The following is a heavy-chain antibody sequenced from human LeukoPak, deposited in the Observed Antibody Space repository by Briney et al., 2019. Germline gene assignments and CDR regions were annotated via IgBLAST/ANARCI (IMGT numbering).Heavy chain of an antibody. J-gene: IGHJ4*02. Sequence: PGGSLRLSCAASGFTFSSYEMSWVRQAPGKGLEWVANINQDGSEKYYVDSVRGRFAISRDNAKNSLYLQMNSLRAEDTAVYYCARDGLVIPDYWGQGTLVTVSS. V-gene: IGHV3-7*01. CDR1: GFTFSSYE. CDR2: INQDGSEK. CDR3: ARDGLVIPDY. D-gene: IGHD3/OR15-3a*01.